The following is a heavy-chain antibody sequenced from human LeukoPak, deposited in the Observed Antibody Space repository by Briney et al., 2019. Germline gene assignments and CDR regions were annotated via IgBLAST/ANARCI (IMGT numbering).Heavy chain of an antibody. J-gene: IGHJ5*02. CDR2: ICYDEIVTDYEDP. V-gene: IGHV4-39*01. D-gene: IGHD3-3*01. CDR3: ARLAATGVAGRGWFEH. Sequence: SETLSLTCTVSGDPINIGALSWGWVRQPPGKGLEWIGTICYDEIVTDYEDPSYYPSLESRVSISADTDKKKLSLKVTSVTAADAASYYCARLAATGVAGRGWFEHWGQGILVIVSS. CDR1: GDPINIGALS.